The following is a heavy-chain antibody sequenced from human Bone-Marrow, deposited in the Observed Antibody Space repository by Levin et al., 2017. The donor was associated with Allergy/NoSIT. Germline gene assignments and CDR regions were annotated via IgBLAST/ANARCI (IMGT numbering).Heavy chain of an antibody. CDR2: IYHTGTT. CDR3: ARVRDYFRWFDP. Sequence: SETLSLTCVVSGDSIATGGYSWSWVRQSPGKGLEWLGYIYHTGTTHYNPSLKTRVAMSVDKSKNQFSLQLTSVTAADSAMYYCARVRDYFRWFDPWGQGTLVTVSS. D-gene: IGHD3-10*02. J-gene: IGHJ5*02. V-gene: IGHV4-30-2*06. CDR1: GDSIATGGYS.